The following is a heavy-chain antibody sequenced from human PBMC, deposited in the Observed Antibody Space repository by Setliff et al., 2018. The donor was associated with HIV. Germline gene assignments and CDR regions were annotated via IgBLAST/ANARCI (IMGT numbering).Heavy chain of an antibody. CDR3: AREVRDGYKYYFDY. D-gene: IGHD5-12*01. Sequence: SETLSLTCTVSGGSISSGSYYWSWIRQPAGKGLEWIGRIYTSGSTNYNPSLKSRVTISVDTSKNQFSLKLSSVTAADTAVYYCAREVRDGYKYYFDYWGQGTLVTVSS. J-gene: IGHJ4*02. CDR1: GGSISSGSYY. CDR2: IYTSGST. V-gene: IGHV4-61*02.